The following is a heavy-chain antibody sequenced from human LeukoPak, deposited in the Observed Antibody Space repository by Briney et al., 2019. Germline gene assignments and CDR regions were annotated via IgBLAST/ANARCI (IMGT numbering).Heavy chain of an antibody. D-gene: IGHD6-13*01. Sequence: ASVKVSCKASGYTFTDYYMHWVRQAPGQGLEWLGWINLNTGGINYAPKFQDRVTMTRDTSISTAHMELSMLRSDDTAVYYCARDQYSSSWYGSDHWGRGTLVTVSS. V-gene: IGHV1-2*02. J-gene: IGHJ4*02. CDR2: INLNTGGI. CDR1: GYTFTDYY. CDR3: ARDQYSSSWYGSDH.